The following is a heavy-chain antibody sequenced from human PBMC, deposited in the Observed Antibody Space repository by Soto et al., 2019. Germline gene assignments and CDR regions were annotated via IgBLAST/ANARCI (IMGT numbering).Heavy chain of an antibody. Sequence: GGSLRLSCAASGFAFSSYSMNWVRQAPGKGLEWVSSIYGSSSYIYYADSVKGRFTISRDNARNSLFLQMKSLRAEDTAVYYCARDRDSSGWYEFDYWGQGTLVTVSS. V-gene: IGHV3-21*01. CDR3: ARDRDSSGWYEFDY. J-gene: IGHJ4*02. D-gene: IGHD6-19*01. CDR2: IYGSSSYI. CDR1: GFAFSSYS.